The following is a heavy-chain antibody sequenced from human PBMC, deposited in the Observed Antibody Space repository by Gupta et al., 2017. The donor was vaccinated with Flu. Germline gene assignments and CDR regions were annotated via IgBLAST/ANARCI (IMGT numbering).Heavy chain of an antibody. CDR1: GFTFSRYA. CDR2: VSGDGRTI. J-gene: IGHJ4*02. D-gene: IGHD1-7*01. CDR3: ARERTYKLELED. V-gene: IGHV3-30*04. Sequence: QVQLVESGGGVVQPGRSLRLSCAASGFTFSRYALHWVRQAPGKGLEWVAVVSGDGRTIYYTDSVKGRFTISRDNSKNTVSLQMNSLRAEDTALYYCARERTYKLELEDWGQGTLVTVSS.